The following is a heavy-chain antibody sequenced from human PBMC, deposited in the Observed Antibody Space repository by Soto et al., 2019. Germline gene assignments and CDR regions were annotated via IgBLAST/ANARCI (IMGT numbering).Heavy chain of an antibody. CDR2: IKSKTDGGTT. D-gene: IGHD3-10*01. J-gene: IGHJ4*02. Sequence: EVQLVESGGGLVKPGGSLRLSCAASGFTFSNAWMSWVRQAPGKGLEWVGRIKSKTDGGTTDYAAPVKGRFTISSDDSKNTLYLQMNSLKTEDTAVYYCTTDLGYGSGSYYFDYWGQGTLVTVSS. CDR1: GFTFSNAW. CDR3: TTDLGYGSGSYYFDY. V-gene: IGHV3-15*01.